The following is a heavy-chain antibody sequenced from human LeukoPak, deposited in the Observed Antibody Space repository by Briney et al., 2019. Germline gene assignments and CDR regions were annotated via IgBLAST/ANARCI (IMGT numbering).Heavy chain of an antibody. D-gene: IGHD2-2*01. CDR3: TTDREFCSSTSCYGYYYYYYMDV. J-gene: IGHJ6*03. CDR1: GFTFSNAW. V-gene: IGHV3-15*01. Sequence: GGSLRLSCAASGFTFSNAWMSWVRQAPGKGLEWVGRIKSKTDGGTTDYAAPVKGRFTISRDDSKNTLDLQMNSLKTEDTAVYYCTTDREFCSSTSCYGYYYYYYMDVWGKGTTVTVSS. CDR2: IKSKTDGGTT.